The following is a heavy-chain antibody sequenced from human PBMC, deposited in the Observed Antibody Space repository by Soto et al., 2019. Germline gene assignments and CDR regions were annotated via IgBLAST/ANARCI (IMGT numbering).Heavy chain of an antibody. V-gene: IGHV5-10-1*01. CDR3: GTWPHPLYCSSTSCRDSDFDY. CDR2: IDPSDSYT. D-gene: IGHD2-2*01. CDR1: GYSFTSYL. Sequence: PGESLKISFKGSGYSFTSYLISWVRQMPVKGLEWMGRIDPSDSYTNYSPSFQGHVTISADKSISTAYLQWSSLRASDTAMYYCGTWPHPLYCSSTSCRDSDFDYCGQGTLVTVSS. J-gene: IGHJ4*02.